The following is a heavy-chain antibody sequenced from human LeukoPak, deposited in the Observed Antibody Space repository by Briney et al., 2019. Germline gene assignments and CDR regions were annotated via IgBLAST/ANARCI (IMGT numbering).Heavy chain of an antibody. V-gene: IGHV3-30*18. CDR2: ISYDGSNK. CDR1: GFTFSSYA. J-gene: IGHJ4*02. D-gene: IGHD3-3*01. Sequence: PGGSLRLSCAASGFTFSSYAMSWVRQAPGKGLEWVALISYDGSNKYYADSVKGRFTISRDNSKNTLYLQMNSLRAEDTAVYYCANAYDFWSGPADYWGQGTLVTVSS. CDR3: ANAYDFWSGPADY.